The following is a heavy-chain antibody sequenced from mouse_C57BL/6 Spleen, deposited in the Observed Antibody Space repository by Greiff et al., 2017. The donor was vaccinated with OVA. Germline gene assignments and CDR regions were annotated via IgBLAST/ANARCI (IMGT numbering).Heavy chain of an antibody. CDR1: GYAFSSSW. D-gene: IGHD1-1*01. J-gene: IGHJ2*01. CDR3: ARRGYGSSYGGYYFDY. CDR2: IYPGDGDT. Sequence: QVQLQQSGPELVKPGASVKISCKASGYAFSSSWMNWVKQRPGKGLEWIGRIYPGDGDTNYNGKFKGKATLTADKSSSTAYMQLSSLTSEDSAVYFCARRGYGSSYGGYYFDYWGQGTTLTVSS. V-gene: IGHV1-82*01.